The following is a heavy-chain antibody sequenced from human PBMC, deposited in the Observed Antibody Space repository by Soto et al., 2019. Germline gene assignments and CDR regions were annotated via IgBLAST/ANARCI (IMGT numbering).Heavy chain of an antibody. V-gene: IGHV6-1*01. CDR1: GDCVSRNCAA. J-gene: IGHJ5*02. CDR3: ARGPIVVALNWFDP. Sequence: SQTPSLICAISGDCVSRNCAAWYWIRQSPSGGLEWLGRTYYRSKWYNDYAVSVKSRITINPDTSKNQFSLQLNSVTPEDTAVYYCARGPIVVALNWFDPWGQGTLVTVSS. D-gene: IGHD3-22*01. CDR2: TYYRSKWYN.